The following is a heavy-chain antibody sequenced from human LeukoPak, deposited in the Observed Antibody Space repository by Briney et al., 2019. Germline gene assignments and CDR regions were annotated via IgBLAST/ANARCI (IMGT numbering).Heavy chain of an antibody. J-gene: IGHJ5*02. CDR3: ARSRRYCSSTSCYSWFDP. D-gene: IGHD2-2*01. Sequence: VASVKVSCKASGYTFTGYYMHWVRQAPGQGLEWMGWINPNSGGTNYAQKFQGRVTMTRDTSISTAYMELSRLRSDDTAVYYCARSRRYCSSTSCYSWFDPWGREPWSPSPQ. CDR1: GYTFTGYY. V-gene: IGHV1-2*02. CDR2: INPNSGGT.